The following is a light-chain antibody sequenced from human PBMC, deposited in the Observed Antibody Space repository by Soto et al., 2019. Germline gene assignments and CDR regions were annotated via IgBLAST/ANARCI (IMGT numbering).Light chain of an antibody. Sequence: SVVTQPRSVSGSSWQGGTLSCTGTHSNIGSHNYVSWYQQRPGKAPKLMIHDVTERPSGVPDRFSGSKSGNTASLTISGLQAEDEAEYFCCSFAGGLFVFGTGTKAPS. CDR1: HSNIGSHNY. J-gene: IGLJ1*01. V-gene: IGLV2-11*01. CDR3: CSFAGGLFV. CDR2: DVT.